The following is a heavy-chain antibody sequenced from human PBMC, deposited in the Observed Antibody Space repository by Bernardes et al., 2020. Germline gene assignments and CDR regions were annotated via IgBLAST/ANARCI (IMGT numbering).Heavy chain of an antibody. CDR1: GGSISSSNW. Sequence: SETLSLTCAVSGGSISSSNWWSWVRQPPGKGLEWIGEIYHSGSTNYNPSLKSRVTISVDKSKNQFSLKLSSVTAADTAVYYCATVAAANYFYGMDVWGQGATVTVSS. CDR3: ATVAAANYFYGMDV. CDR2: IYHSGST. J-gene: IGHJ6*02. V-gene: IGHV4-4*02. D-gene: IGHD6-13*01.